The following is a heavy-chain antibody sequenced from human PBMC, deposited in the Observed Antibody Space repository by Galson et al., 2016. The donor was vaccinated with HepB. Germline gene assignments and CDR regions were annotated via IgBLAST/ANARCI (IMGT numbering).Heavy chain of an antibody. CDR1: GFSVSNHY. D-gene: IGHD1-14*01. CDR3: AREAPVYDRGSRFDA. Sequence: SLRLSCAASGFSVSNHYITWVRQAPGKGLEWASILYSDHNTYYADSVRGRFAISRDVSKNTGYIQLINLRAEDTAVYYCAREAPVYDRGSRFDAWGRGTLVTVSS. CDR2: LYSDHNT. J-gene: IGHJ4*02. V-gene: IGHV3-53*01.